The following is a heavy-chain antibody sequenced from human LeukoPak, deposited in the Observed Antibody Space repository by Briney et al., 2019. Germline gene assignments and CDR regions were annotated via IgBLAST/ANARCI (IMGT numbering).Heavy chain of an antibody. V-gene: IGHV3-23*01. CDR2: ISGGGGGA. J-gene: IGHJ4*01. D-gene: IGHD3-22*01. CDR3: AKSRARKEGSSGSIDY. CDR1: GFTFSSYV. Sequence: PGGSLRLSCVASGFTFSSYVMSWVRQAPGKGLGWVSPISGGGGGAYYADPAKGRFTTSRDNSKNTLHLQMNSLRAEDTAIYYWAKSRARKEGSSGSIDYWGQGTPVTVPS.